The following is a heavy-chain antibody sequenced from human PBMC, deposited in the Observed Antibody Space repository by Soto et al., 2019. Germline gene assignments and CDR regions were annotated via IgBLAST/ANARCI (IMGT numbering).Heavy chain of an antibody. J-gene: IGHJ4*02. CDR2: ISGTSSTI. Sequence: LRLSCAASGFTFSTYNMNWVRQAPGKGLEWVSYISGTSSTIYYADSVKGRFAISRDNARNSLYLQINSLRDEDTAVYYCASDHGETAMNFWGPGTAVTFYS. D-gene: IGHD5-18*01. CDR3: ASDHGETAMNF. V-gene: IGHV3-48*02. CDR1: GFTFSTYN.